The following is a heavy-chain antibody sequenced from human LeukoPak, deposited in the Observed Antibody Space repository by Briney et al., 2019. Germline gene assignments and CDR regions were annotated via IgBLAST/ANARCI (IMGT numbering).Heavy chain of an antibody. J-gene: IGHJ3*02. Sequence: GGSLRLSCAASGFTFSSYGMHWVRQAPGKGLEWVAFIRYDGSNKYYADSVKGRFTISRDNSKNTLYLQMNSLRAEDTAVYYCAKGGLTAMAPKGALDIWGQGTMVTVSS. CDR1: GFTFSSYG. CDR3: AKGGLTAMAPKGALDI. V-gene: IGHV3-30*02. CDR2: IRYDGSNK. D-gene: IGHD5-18*01.